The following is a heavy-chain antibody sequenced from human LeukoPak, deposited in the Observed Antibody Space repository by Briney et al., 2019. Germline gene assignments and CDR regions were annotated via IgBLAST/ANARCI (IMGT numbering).Heavy chain of an antibody. CDR3: ARRAYARFDY. J-gene: IGHJ4*02. V-gene: IGHV4-59*08. CDR2: IYYSGST. Sequence: SETLSLTCTVSGGSISSYYWSWIRQPPGKGLEWIGYIYYSGSTNYNPSLKSRVTISVDTSKNQFSLKLSSVTAADTAVYYCARRAYARFDYWGQGTLVTVSS. D-gene: IGHD2-2*01. CDR1: GGSISSYY.